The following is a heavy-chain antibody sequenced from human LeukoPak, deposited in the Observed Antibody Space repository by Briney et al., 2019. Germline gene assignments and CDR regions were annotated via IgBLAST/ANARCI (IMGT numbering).Heavy chain of an antibody. CDR3: AGRGDGNLYYFDH. CDR1: GFTFSSYW. Sequence: GESLRLSCAASGFTFSSYWMSWVRQAPGKGLEWVANIKQGGGEKYYVDSVKGRFTISRDNAKNSLYLQMNSLRPEDTAVYYCAGRGDGNLYYFDHWGQGTLVTASS. J-gene: IGHJ4*02. V-gene: IGHV3-7*04. CDR2: IKQGGGEK. D-gene: IGHD5-24*01.